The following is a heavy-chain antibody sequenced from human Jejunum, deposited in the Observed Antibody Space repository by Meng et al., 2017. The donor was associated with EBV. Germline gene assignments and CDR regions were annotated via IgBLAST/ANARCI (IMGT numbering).Heavy chain of an antibody. V-gene: IGHV4-34*01. CDR1: GGSFSDYY. Sequence: HQWGAGLLKPSESLSLTCAVYGGSFSDYYWTWIRQPPGKGLEWIGEINHGGGAIYNPSLKSRVTISVDTSKNQFSLKLSSVTAADTAVYYCARLGGYASGTYYPIDPWGQGTLVTVSS. J-gene: IGHJ5*02. CDR2: INHGGGA. D-gene: IGHD3-10*01. CDR3: ARLGGYASGTYYPIDP.